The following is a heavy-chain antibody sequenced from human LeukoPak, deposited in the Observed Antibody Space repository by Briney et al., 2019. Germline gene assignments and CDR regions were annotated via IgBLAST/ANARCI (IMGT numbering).Heavy chain of an antibody. Sequence: SETLSLTCTVSDGSISSSDYYWTWIRQPPGKGLEWIGYIYYSGSTNYNPSLKSRVTISVDTSKNQFSLKLSSVTAADTAVYYCARAALYYGMDVWGQGTTVTVSS. CDR3: ARAALYYGMDV. V-gene: IGHV4-61*08. CDR1: DGSISSSDYY. J-gene: IGHJ6*02. CDR2: IYYSGST.